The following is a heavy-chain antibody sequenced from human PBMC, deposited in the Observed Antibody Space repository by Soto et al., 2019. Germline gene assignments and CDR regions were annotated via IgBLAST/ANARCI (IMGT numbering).Heavy chain of an antibody. Sequence: SETLSLTCAVYGGSFSAYYLSWIRQPPGKGLEWIGEINHRGSTNYNPSLKSRVTISIDISKSQFSLRLTSVTAADTAVYYCARYNAASGTYYFDFWGQGALVTVSS. J-gene: IGHJ4*02. V-gene: IGHV4-34*01. CDR3: ARYNAASGTYYFDF. D-gene: IGHD6-13*01. CDR1: GGSFSAYY. CDR2: INHRGST.